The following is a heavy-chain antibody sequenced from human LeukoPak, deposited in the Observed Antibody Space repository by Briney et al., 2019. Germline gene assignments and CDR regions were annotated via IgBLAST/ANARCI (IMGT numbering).Heavy chain of an antibody. CDR3: ARAGEGATTFDY. D-gene: IGHD1-26*01. V-gene: IGHV4-39*07. Sequence: PSQTLSLTCTVSGGSISSSSYYWGWIRQPPGKGLEWIGSIYYSGSTYYNPSLKSRVTISVDTSKNQFSLKLSSVTAADTAVYYCARAGEGATTFDYWGQGTLVTVSS. CDR2: IYYSGST. CDR1: GGSISSSSYY. J-gene: IGHJ4*02.